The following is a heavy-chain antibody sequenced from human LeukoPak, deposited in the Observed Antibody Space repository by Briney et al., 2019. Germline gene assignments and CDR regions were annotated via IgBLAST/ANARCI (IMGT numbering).Heavy chain of an antibody. CDR1: GGSFSGYY. CDR2: INHSGST. J-gene: IGHJ4*02. CDR3: ARGSRAAAGQLAQRTPRPFDY. D-gene: IGHD6-13*01. Sequence: SETLSLTCAVYGGSFSGYYWSWIRQPPGKGLEWIGEINHSGSTSYNPSLKSRVTISVDTSKNQFSLKLSSVTAADTAVYYCARGSRAAAGQLAQRTPRPFDYWGQGTLVTVSS. V-gene: IGHV4-34*01.